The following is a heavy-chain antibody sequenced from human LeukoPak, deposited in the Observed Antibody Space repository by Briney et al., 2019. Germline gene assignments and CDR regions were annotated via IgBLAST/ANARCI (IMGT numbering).Heavy chain of an antibody. Sequence: GGSLRLSCTGFGLSFGDNAMIWFRQSPGKGLEWVSLSRSRAHGGTTDYAASVMGRFTMSRDDSKNIAYLQMDSLETEDTAVYYCSRVERSSINNYYYYMAVWGKGTSVTVSS. J-gene: IGHJ6*03. V-gene: IGHV3-49*03. D-gene: IGHD2-2*01. CDR3: SRVERSSINNYYYYMAV. CDR1: GLSFGDNA. CDR2: SRSRAHGGTT.